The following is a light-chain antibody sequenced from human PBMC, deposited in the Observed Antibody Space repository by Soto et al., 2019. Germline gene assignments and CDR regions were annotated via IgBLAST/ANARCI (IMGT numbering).Light chain of an antibody. CDR1: SSNVGSYTL. V-gene: IGLV2-23*01. CDR3: CSFAGSSPLYV. J-gene: IGLJ1*01. CDR2: EAI. Sequence: QSALTQPASVSGSPGQSITISCTGTSSNVGSYTLVSWFQQHPGKDAKLIIYEAIKGPSGVSDRFSGSKSGNIASLTISGLQPEDEADYYCCSFAGSSPLYVFGTGTKLTVL.